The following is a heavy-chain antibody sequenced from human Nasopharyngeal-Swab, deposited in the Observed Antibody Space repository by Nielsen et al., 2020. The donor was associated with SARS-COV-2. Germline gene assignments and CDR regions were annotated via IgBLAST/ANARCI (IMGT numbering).Heavy chain of an antibody. CDR1: GFTFSRYW. CDR2: ISSSSSYI. CDR3: VRATNLGGSLWVPDY. Sequence: GGSLRLSCAASGFTFSRYWMHWVRQVPGKGLEWVSSISSSSSYIYYADSVKGRFTISRDNAKNTLYLQMKSLRAEDTALYYCVRATNLGGSLWVPDYWGQGTLVTVSS. D-gene: IGHD5-12*01. V-gene: IGHV3-21*01. J-gene: IGHJ4*02.